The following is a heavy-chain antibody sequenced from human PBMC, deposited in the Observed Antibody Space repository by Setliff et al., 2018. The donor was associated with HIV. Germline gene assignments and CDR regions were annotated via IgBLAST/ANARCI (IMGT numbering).Heavy chain of an antibody. Sequence: PSETLSLTCTVPGGSISSYYWSWIRQPAGKGLEWIGRFYTSGSTNYNPSLKSRVTMPVDTSKNQFSLKVRYVTAADTAIYYCAREIWGQVAHVPYGMDVWGQGTTVTVSS. D-gene: IGHD5-12*01. J-gene: IGHJ6*02. CDR2: FYTSGST. CDR1: GGSISSYY. V-gene: IGHV4-4*07. CDR3: AREIWGQVAHVPYGMDV.